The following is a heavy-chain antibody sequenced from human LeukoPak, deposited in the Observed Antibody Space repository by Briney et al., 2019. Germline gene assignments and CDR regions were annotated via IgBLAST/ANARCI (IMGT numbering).Heavy chain of an antibody. CDR1: GFTFSSYG. J-gene: IGHJ4*02. Sequence: PGGSLRLSCAASGFTFSSYGMHWVRQSPGKGLEGGAFIRYEGSNKYYADSVKGRFTIPRDNSKNPLYLQMNRLRAEETAVYYCAYGSGSYHFVPFDYWGQGTLVTVSS. CDR3: AYGSGSYHFVPFDY. D-gene: IGHD3-10*01. CDR2: IRYEGSNK. V-gene: IGHV3-30*02.